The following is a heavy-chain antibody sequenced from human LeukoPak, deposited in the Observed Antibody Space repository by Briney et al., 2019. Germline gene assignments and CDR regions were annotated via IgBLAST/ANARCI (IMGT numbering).Heavy chain of an antibody. V-gene: IGHV3-23*01. D-gene: IGHD3-9*01. CDR2: ITGSGDTT. J-gene: IGHJ4*02. Sequence: PGESLRLSCAASGFTFSSYGMHWVRQAPGKGLEWVSAITGSGDTTYYADSVKGRFTISRDNSKNTLYVEMNTLRAEDTAVYYCAKWGDYDILTGYYVSDFWGQGTLVTVSS. CDR3: AKWGDYDILTGYYVSDF. CDR1: GFTFSSYG.